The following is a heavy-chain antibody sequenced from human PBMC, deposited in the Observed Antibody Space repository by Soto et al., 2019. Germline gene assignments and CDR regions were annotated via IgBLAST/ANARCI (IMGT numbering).Heavy chain of an antibody. Sequence: PGGSLRLSCAASGFTFSNYAMSWVRQAPGKGLEWVSAISGSGGSTYYADSVKGRFTISRDNSKNTLYLQMNSLRAEDTAVYYSAKCYDIGFGFTPFDAFDIWGQGTMVTVSS. CDR1: GFTFSNYA. V-gene: IGHV3-23*01. D-gene: IGHD3-9*01. CDR3: AKCYDIGFGFTPFDAFDI. CDR2: ISGSGGST. J-gene: IGHJ3*02.